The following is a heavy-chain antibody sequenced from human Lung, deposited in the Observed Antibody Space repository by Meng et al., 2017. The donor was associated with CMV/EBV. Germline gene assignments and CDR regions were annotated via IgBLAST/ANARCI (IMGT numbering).Heavy chain of an antibody. CDR2: ISSSSSYI. D-gene: IGHD3-3*01. J-gene: IGHJ5*02. Sequence: SXAASGFTFSSYSMNWVRQAPGKGLEWVSSISSSSSYIYYADSVKGRFTISRDNAKNSLYLQMNSLRAEDTAVYYCARVGPFDFWSGYSGPDSYNWFDPWXQGTXVTVAS. V-gene: IGHV3-21*01. CDR1: GFTFSSYS. CDR3: ARVGPFDFWSGYSGPDSYNWFDP.